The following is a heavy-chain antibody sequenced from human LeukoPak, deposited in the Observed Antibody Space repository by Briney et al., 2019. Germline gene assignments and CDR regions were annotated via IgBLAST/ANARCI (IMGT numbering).Heavy chain of an antibody. D-gene: IGHD6-6*01. CDR2: IYSGGST. V-gene: IGHV3-53*01. CDR1: GFTVNSHY. Sequence: GGSLRLSCAASGFTVNSHYMSWVRRTPGKGLEWVSIIYSGGSTNYADSVKGRFTISRDNSKNTLYLQMNSLRAEDTAVYYCARGEPTRPAPFDFWGQGTLVTVSS. J-gene: IGHJ4*02. CDR3: ARGEPTRPAPFDF.